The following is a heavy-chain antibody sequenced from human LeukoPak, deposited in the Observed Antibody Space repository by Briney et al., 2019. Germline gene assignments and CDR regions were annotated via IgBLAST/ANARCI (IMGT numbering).Heavy chain of an antibody. CDR2: ISAYNGNT. CDR1: GYTFTSYG. CDR3: ARTLRAAARRGSDY. J-gene: IGHJ4*02. V-gene: IGHV1-18*01. D-gene: IGHD6-13*01. Sequence: ASVKVSCKASGYTFTSYGISWVRQAPGQGLEWMGWISAYNGNTNYAQKLQGRVTMTTDTSTSTAYMELRSLRSDDTAVYHCARTLRAAARRGSDYWGQGTLVTVSS.